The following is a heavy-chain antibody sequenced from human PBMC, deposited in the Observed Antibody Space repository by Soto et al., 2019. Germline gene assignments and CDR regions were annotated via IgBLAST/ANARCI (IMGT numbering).Heavy chain of an antibody. CDR2: ISYDGSNK. D-gene: IGHD4-4*01. CDR3: AKVDPSGNWDYILIEGMDV. Sequence: QVQLVESGGGVVQPGRSLRLSCAASGFTFSSYGMHWVRQAPGKGLEWVAVISYDGSNKYYADSVKGRFTISRDNSKNTLYLQMNSLRAEDTAVYSCAKVDPSGNWDYILIEGMDVWGQGTTVTVSS. V-gene: IGHV3-30*18. CDR1: GFTFSSYG. J-gene: IGHJ6*02.